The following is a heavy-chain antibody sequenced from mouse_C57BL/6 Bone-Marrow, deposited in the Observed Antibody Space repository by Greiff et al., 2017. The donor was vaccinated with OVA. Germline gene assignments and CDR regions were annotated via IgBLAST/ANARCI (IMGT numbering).Heavy chain of an antibody. CDR2: ISYDGSN. J-gene: IGHJ2*01. V-gene: IGHV3-6*01. CDR1: GYSITSGYY. CDR3: ARDYDGNYFDY. D-gene: IGHD2-1*01. Sequence: VQLKESGPGLVKPSQSLSLTCSVTGYSITSGYYWNWIRQFPGNKLEWMGYISYDGSNNYNPSLKNRISITSDTSKNQFFLKLNSVTTEDTATDYCARDYDGNYFDYWGQGTTLTVSS.